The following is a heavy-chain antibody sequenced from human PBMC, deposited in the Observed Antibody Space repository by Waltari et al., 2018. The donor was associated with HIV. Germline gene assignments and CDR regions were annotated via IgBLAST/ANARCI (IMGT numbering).Heavy chain of an antibody. J-gene: IGHJ5*02. D-gene: IGHD3-3*01. V-gene: IGHV4-59*01. CDR1: GGSFISYH. Sequence: QVQLQESGPGLVKPSATLSLTCTVSGGSFISYHWSWIRQPPGKGLEWIGYIYYTGRTNCNPSPKSRITISGDTSKNQFSLRLRSVTAADTAVYYCARGLFGVGSNLFDPWGQGILVTVSS. CDR2: IYYTGRT. CDR3: ARGLFGVGSNLFDP.